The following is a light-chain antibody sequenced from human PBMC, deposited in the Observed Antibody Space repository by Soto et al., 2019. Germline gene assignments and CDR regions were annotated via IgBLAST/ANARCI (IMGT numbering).Light chain of an antibody. CDR3: SSYTSSSTPGVV. CDR2: DVS. CDR1: SSDVGGYNY. J-gene: IGLJ2*01. Sequence: QSALTQPASVSGSPGQSITISCTGTSSDVGGYNYVSWYQQHPGKAPKLMIYDVSNRPSGVSNRFSGSKSGNTAFLTISGLQAEDEADYYCSSYTSSSTPGVVFGGGTKLTVL. V-gene: IGLV2-14*01.